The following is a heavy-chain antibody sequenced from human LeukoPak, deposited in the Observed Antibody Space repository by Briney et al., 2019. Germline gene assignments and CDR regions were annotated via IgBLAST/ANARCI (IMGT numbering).Heavy chain of an antibody. CDR2: IKQDGREK. V-gene: IGHV3-7*01. Sequence: GGSLRLSCAASGFTFSSYWMSWVRQAPGKALEWVANIKQDGREKYYVDSVKGRFTISRDNAKNSLYLQMNSLRAEDTAVYYCARTRRTGATQYYFDYWGQGTLVTVSS. D-gene: IGHD1-26*01. J-gene: IGHJ4*02. CDR1: GFTFSSYW. CDR3: ARTRRTGATQYYFDY.